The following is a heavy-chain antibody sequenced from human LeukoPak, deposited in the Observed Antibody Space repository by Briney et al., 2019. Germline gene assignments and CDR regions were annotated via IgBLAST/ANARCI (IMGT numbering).Heavy chain of an antibody. CDR1: VFTFSSYS. J-gene: IGHJ4*02. V-gene: IGHV3-21*01. D-gene: IGHD1-1*01. Sequence: GSLRLSCAASVFTFSSYSMNWVRQAPGKGLEWVSSISSSSSYIYYADSVKGRFTISRDNAKNSLYLQMNSLRADDTVVDYCAREGGIRNGFDYWGQGTLVTVFS. CDR2: ISSSSSYI. CDR3: AREGGIRNGFDY.